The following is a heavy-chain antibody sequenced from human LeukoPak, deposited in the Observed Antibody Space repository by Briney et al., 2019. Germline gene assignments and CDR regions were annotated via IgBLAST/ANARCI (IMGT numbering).Heavy chain of an antibody. Sequence: PSETLSLTCTVSGGSISSYYWSWIRQPPGKGLEWVGYIYYSASTNYNPSLKSRVTISVDTSKNQCSLKLSSVTAADTAVYYCARARYFDWGWFDPWGQGTLVTVSS. V-gene: IGHV4-59*01. CDR3: ARARYFDWGWFDP. D-gene: IGHD3-9*01. J-gene: IGHJ5*02. CDR1: GGSISSYY. CDR2: IYYSAST.